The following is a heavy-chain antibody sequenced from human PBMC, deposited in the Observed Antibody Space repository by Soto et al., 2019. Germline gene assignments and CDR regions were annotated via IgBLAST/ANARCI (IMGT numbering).Heavy chain of an antibody. J-gene: IGHJ4*02. V-gene: IGHV3-30-3*01. CDR2: ISYDGSNK. CDR1: GFTFSSYA. D-gene: IGHD1-26*01. Sequence: QVQLVESGGGVVQPGRSPRLSCAASGFTFSSYAMHWVRQAPGKGLEWVAVISYDGSNKYYADSVKGRFTISRDNSKNTLYLQMNSRRAEDTAVYYCARDSGSYGGDYWGQGTLVTVSS. CDR3: ARDSGSYGGDY.